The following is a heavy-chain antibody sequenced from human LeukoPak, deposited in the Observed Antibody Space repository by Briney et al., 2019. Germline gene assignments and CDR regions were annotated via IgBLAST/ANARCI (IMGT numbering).Heavy chain of an antibody. CDR1: GFTFSSYS. D-gene: IGHD3-9*01. Sequence: PGGSLRLSCAASGFTFSSYSMNWVRQAPGKGLEWVSSISSSSSYIYYADSVKGRFTISRDNAKNSLYLQMNSLRAEDTAVYYCARDYNEILTGSEYFQHWGQGTLVTVSS. V-gene: IGHV3-21*01. CDR3: ARDYNEILTGSEYFQH. CDR2: ISSSSSYI. J-gene: IGHJ1*01.